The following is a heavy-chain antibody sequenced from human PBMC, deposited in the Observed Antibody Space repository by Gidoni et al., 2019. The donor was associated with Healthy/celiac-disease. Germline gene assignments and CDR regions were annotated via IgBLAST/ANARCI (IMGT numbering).Heavy chain of an antibody. V-gene: IGHV4-34*01. CDR3: ARGEVGPTVGATSKGHYYYYMDV. J-gene: IGHJ6*03. CDR2: INHSGST. Sequence: QVQLQQWGAGLLKPSETLSLTCAVYGGSFSGYYWSWIRQPPGKGLEWIGEINHSGSTNYNPSLKSRVTISVDTSKNQFSLKLSSVTAADTAVYYCARGEVGPTVGATSKGHYYYYMDVWGKGTTVTVSS. D-gene: IGHD1-26*01. CDR1: GGSFSGYY.